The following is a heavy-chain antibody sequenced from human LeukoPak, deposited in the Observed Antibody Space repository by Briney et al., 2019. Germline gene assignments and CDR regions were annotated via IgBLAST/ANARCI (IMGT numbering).Heavy chain of an antibody. CDR3: AFFVREPQN. J-gene: IGHJ1*01. CDR1: TVIFRKYW. D-gene: IGHD3-10*02. Sequence: GGSLRLSCAASTVIFRKYWMGWARQAPGKGLEWVANIAHDGSVKWYVDSVKGRFIISRDNARDSLYLQMNGLRVEDTAIYYCAFFVREPQNWGQGTLVTVSS. CDR2: IAHDGSVK. V-gene: IGHV3-7*01.